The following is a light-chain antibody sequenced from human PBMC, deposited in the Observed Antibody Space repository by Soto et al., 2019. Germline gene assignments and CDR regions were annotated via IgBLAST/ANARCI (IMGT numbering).Light chain of an antibody. CDR3: IQSTHWPPYT. Sequence: EVVMTQSPLSLPVTLGQPASISCRSSQSLAYIDGNTYLTWFHQRPGQSPRRLIYNVSNRDSVVPDRFSGSGSGTDFTLKISRVEAEDVGLYYCIQSTHWPPYTFGQGTTLEIK. J-gene: IGKJ2*01. V-gene: IGKV2-30*01. CDR2: NVS. CDR1: QSLAYIDGNTY.